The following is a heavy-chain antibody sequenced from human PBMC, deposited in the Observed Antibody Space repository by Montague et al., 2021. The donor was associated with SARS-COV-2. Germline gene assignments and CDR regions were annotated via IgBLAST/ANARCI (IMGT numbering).Heavy chain of an antibody. V-gene: IGHV3-9*01. CDR1: GFTFDDYA. D-gene: IGHD2-15*01. J-gene: IGHJ4*02. CDR3: AKEVGESPSFDY. CDR2: ISRNSGST. Sequence: SLRLSCAASGFTFDDYAMHWVRQAPGKGLEWVSGISRNSGSTGYADSVKGRSTISRDNAKNSLYLQMNSLRAEDTALYYCAKEVGESPSFDYWGQGTLVTVSS.